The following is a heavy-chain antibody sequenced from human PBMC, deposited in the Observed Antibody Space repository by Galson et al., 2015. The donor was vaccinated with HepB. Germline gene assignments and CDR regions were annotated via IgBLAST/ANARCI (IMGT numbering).Heavy chain of an antibody. CDR3: ASGMRCSGGSCNDYFDY. D-gene: IGHD2-15*01. Sequence: SLRLSCAASGFTFSSYAMHWVRQAPGKGLEWVAVISYDGSNKYYADSVKGRFTISRDNSKNTLYLQMNSLRAEDTAVYYCASGMRCSGGSCNDYFDYWGQGTLVTVSS. V-gene: IGHV3-30-3*01. J-gene: IGHJ4*02. CDR1: GFTFSSYA. CDR2: ISYDGSNK.